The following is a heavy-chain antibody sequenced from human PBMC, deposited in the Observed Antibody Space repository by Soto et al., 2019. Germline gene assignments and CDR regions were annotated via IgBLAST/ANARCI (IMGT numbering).Heavy chain of an antibody. V-gene: IGHV1-69*06. D-gene: IGHD7-27*01. CDR2: IIPIFGTA. Sequence: SVKVSCKASGGTFSSYAISWVRQAPGQGLEWMGGIIPIFGTANYAQKLQGRVTITADTSTSTAYMELRSLRSDDTAVYYCARDLGNSAPELSDYWGQGTLVTVSS. CDR1: GGTFSSYA. CDR3: ARDLGNSAPELSDY. J-gene: IGHJ4*02.